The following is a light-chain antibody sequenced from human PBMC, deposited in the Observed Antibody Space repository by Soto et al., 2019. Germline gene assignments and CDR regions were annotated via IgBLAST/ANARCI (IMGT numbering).Light chain of an antibody. CDR1: QGINTF. CDR3: QQLESYPST. V-gene: IGKV1-9*01. J-gene: IGKJ4*01. Sequence: DIQMTQSPSSLSASVGDRVTITCRASQGINTFLAWYQQKPGKAPKLLIYAASTLQSGVPSRFSGSGSGTDGTITISSLQPEDGETYYGQQLESYPSTFGGGTKVDIK. CDR2: AAS.